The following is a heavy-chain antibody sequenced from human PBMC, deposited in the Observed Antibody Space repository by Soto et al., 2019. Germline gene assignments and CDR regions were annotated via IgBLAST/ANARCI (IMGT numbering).Heavy chain of an antibody. CDR3: ARSIAAPGDY. D-gene: IGHD6-13*01. J-gene: IGHJ4*02. CDR1: GFTFSSNW. CDR2: IKQDGTEK. Sequence: GSLRLSCAASGFTFSSNWMSWVRQAPGKGLEWVANIKQDGTEKFFVDSVKGRFTISRDNAKNSLYLQMNSLRAEDTAVYYCARSIAAPGDYWGRGTLVTVSS. V-gene: IGHV3-7*01.